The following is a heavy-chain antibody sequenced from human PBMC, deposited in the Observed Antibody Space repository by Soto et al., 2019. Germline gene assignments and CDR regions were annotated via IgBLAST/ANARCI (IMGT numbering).Heavy chain of an antibody. D-gene: IGHD5-18*01. CDR1: GFSLSTSGMC. CDR3: ARGIYSYVGIGMDV. Sequence: GPTLVNPTQTLTLTCTFSGFSLSTSGMCVSWIRQPPGKALEWLARIDWDDDKYYSTSLKTRLTISKDTSKNQVVLTMTNMDPDDTAVYYCARGIYSYVGIGMDVWGQGTTVTVSS. J-gene: IGHJ6*02. V-gene: IGHV2-70*02. CDR2: IDWDDDK.